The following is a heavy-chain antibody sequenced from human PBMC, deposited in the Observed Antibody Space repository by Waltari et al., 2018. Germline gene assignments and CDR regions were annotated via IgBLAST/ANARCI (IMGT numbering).Heavy chain of an antibody. D-gene: IGHD5-12*01. Sequence: EVQLVESGGGLVQPGGSLRLSCAASGFNWIRQAPGKGLEWVANINRDGSRESYLDSVKCRFTISRDNAKNSVFLQMNSLRVEDTAVYYCEGSWTWGQGTLVTVSS. CDR2: INRDGSRE. V-gene: IGHV3-7*01. CDR3: EGSWT. J-gene: IGHJ4*02. CDR1: GFN.